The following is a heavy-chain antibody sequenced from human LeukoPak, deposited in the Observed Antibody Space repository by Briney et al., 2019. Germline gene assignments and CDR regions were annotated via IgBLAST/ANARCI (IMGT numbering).Heavy chain of an antibody. V-gene: IGHV3-30*04. CDR2: ISYDGSNK. CDR3: AREADTATPNSYYFDY. Sequence: PGGSLRLSCAASGFTFSSYAMHWVRQAPGKGLEWVAVISYDGSNKYYADSVKGRFTISRDNSKNTLYLQMNSLRAEDTAVYYCAREADTATPNSYYFDYWGQGTLVTVSS. D-gene: IGHD5-18*01. J-gene: IGHJ4*02. CDR1: GFTFSSYA.